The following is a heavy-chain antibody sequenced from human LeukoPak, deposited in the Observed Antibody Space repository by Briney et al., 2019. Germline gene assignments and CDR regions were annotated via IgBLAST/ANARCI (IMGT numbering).Heavy chain of an antibody. CDR1: GFTFSSYS. CDR2: ISSSSSTI. V-gene: IGHV3-48*01. D-gene: IGHD1-26*01. CDR3: ATVFGGSPRG. J-gene: IGHJ4*02. Sequence: GGSLRLSCAASGFTFSSYSMNWVREAPGKGLEWVSYISSSSSTIYYADSVKGRFIISRDNAKNLLYLQMNSLRAEDTAVYYCATVFGGSPRGWGQGTLVTVSS.